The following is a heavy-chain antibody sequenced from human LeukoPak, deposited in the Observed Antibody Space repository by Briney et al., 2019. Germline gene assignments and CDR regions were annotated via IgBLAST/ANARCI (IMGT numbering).Heavy chain of an antibody. CDR1: GYTFTSYY. V-gene: IGHV1-46*01. Sequence: ASVTVSCKASGYTFTSYYMHWVRQAPGQGLEWMGIINPSGGSTSYAQKFQGRVTMTRDTSTSTVYMELSSLRSEDTAVYYCARDRPLYDSSGYCDYWGQGTLVTVSS. D-gene: IGHD3-22*01. CDR3: ARDRPLYDSSGYCDY. J-gene: IGHJ4*02. CDR2: INPSGGST.